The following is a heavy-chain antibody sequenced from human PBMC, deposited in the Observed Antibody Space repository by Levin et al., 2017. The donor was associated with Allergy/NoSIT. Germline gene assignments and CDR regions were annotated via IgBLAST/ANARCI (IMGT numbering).Heavy chain of an antibody. CDR1: GDSISITNW. CDR2: IYHRGST. J-gene: IGHJ5*02. Sequence: SQTLSLTCAVSGDSISITNWWSWVRQPPGKGLEWIGEIYHRGSTNYNPSLKSRVTLSVDKSKNQFSVKLSSVTAADTAVYYCARRDYYDSTGYYPTWGQGTLVTVSS. D-gene: IGHD3-22*01. V-gene: IGHV4-4*02. CDR3: ARRDYYDSTGYYPT.